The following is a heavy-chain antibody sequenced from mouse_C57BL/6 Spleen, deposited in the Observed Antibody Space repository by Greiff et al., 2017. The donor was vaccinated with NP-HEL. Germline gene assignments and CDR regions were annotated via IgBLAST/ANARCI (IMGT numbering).Heavy chain of an antibody. D-gene: IGHD2-1*01. CDR3: ARPYCNYVVVFLGFAY. CDR2: IYPRDGST. V-gene: IGHV1-85*01. J-gene: IGHJ3*01. CDR1: GYTFTSYD. Sequence: QVQLQQSGPELVKPGASVKLSCKASGYTFTSYDINWVKQRPGQGLEWIGWIYPRDGSTKYNEKFKGRATLTVDTSSSTAYMERHSLTSEDSAVYCCARPYCNYVVVFLGFAYWGQGTLVTVSA.